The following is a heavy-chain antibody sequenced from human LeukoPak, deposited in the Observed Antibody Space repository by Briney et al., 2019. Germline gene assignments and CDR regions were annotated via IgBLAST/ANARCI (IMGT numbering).Heavy chain of an antibody. Sequence: SETLSLTCTVSGGPLSAYYWTWIRQPPGKGLEWIGYIYDTGNTNYNPSLKSRVAISVDTSKNQFSLKLTSVTAADTAVYYCASGETGSTLGGYWGQGALVTVSS. CDR1: GGPLSAYY. V-gene: IGHV4-59*01. D-gene: IGHD1-1*01. CDR3: ASGETGSTLGGY. J-gene: IGHJ4*02. CDR2: IYDTGNT.